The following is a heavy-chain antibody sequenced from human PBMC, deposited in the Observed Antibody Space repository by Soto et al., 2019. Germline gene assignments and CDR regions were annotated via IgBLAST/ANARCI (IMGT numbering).Heavy chain of an antibody. V-gene: IGHV3-48*02. J-gene: IGHJ4*02. CDR3: ARDWLSSGSYFHY. CDR1: VFTFSSYS. CDR2: ISSSSTTI. D-gene: IGHD1-26*01. Sequence: SCAASVFTFSSYSMNWVRLAPGKGLEWVSYISSSSTTIYYADSVKGRFTISRDNAKKSLYLQMNSLRDEDTAVYYCARDWLSSGSYFHYWGQGTLVTVSS.